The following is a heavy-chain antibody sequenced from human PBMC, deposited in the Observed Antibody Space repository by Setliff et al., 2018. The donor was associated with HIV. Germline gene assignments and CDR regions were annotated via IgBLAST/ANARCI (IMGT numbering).Heavy chain of an antibody. CDR1: GPSINIHY. CDR2: IYSTGST. Sequence: SETLSLTCTVSGPSINIHYWSWIRQSPGKAFEWIGYIYSTGSTNYNPSLQSRVTISMVASRNQFSLKVTSVAAADTAVYYCARAGAEVTSHFDWWGQGTLVTVSS. V-gene: IGHV4-59*11. J-gene: IGHJ4*02. D-gene: IGHD2-21*02. CDR3: ARAGAEVTSHFDW.